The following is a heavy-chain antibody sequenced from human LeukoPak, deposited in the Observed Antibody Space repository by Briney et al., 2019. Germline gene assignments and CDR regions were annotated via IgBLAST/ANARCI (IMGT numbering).Heavy chain of an antibody. J-gene: IGHJ4*02. CDR2: ISHDGSNI. D-gene: IGHD2-2*01. CDR3: AKDLLGYCSSTSCPTDY. CDR1: GFTFSSYA. V-gene: IGHV3-30-3*01. Sequence: GGSLRLSCAASGFTFSSYAMHWVRQAPGKGLEWGAVISHDGSNIFYADSVKGRFTISRDNSKNTLYLQMNSLRAEDTAVYYCAKDLLGYCSSTSCPTDYWGQGTLVTVSS.